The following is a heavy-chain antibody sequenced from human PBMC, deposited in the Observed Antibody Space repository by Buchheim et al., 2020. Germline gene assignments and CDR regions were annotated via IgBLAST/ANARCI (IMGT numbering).Heavy chain of an antibody. D-gene: IGHD6-19*01. CDR3: ARGLGSSGWYFSYYYGMDV. J-gene: IGHJ6*02. V-gene: IGHV1-8*01. CDR1: GYTFTSYD. Sequence: QVQLVQSGAEVKKPGASVKVSCKASGYTFTSYDINWVRQATGQGLEWMGWMNPNSGNTGYAQKFQGRVTMTRNTSISTAHMELSSLRSEDTAVYYCARGLGSSGWYFSYYYGMDVWGQGTT. CDR2: MNPNSGNT.